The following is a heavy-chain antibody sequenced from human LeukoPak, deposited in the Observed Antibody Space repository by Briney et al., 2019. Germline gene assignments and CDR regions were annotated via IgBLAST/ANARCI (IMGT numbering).Heavy chain of an antibody. CDR2: ISSFNGNT. V-gene: IGHV1-18*01. Sequence: ASVKVSCKAIGYNFATSGISWVRQAPGQGLEWMGWISSFNGNTHYAERLQDRVSMTTDTSTSTAYMELRSLSSDDTAVYCCARILVALYGLDVWGRGTTVIVSS. CDR3: ARILVALYGLDV. J-gene: IGHJ6*02. D-gene: IGHD3-3*01. CDR1: GYNFATSG.